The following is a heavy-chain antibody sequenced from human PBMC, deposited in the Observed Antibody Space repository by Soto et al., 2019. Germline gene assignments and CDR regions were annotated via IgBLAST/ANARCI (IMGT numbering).Heavy chain of an antibody. CDR2: ISYDGINK. Sequence: GPSLTLSCAPSGFTFSRSGLHSDRQAPGKGLEWVAVISYDGINKYYADSVKGRFTISRDNSKNTLYLQMNSLRAEDTAVYYCAKSVYNWNDGFFDYWGQGTLVTVSS. CDR3: AKSVYNWNDGFFDY. CDR1: GFTFSRSG. V-gene: IGHV3-30*18. J-gene: IGHJ4*02. D-gene: IGHD1-1*01.